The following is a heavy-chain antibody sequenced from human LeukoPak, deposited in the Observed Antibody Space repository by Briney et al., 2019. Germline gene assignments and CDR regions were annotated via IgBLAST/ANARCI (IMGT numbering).Heavy chain of an antibody. Sequence: PGGSLRLSCAASRFTFSSYSMNWVRQAPGEGLEWVSSISSTSSYIYYADSVKGRFTISRDNAKNSLYLQMNSLRAEDTAVYYCARDAYGAVSDYFDYWGQGTLVTVSS. V-gene: IGHV3-21*01. CDR2: ISSTSSYI. J-gene: IGHJ4*02. CDR3: ARDAYGAVSDYFDY. CDR1: RFTFSSYS. D-gene: IGHD4-17*01.